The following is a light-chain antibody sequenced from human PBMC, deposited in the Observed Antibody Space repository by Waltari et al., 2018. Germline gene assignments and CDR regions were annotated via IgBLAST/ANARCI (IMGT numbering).Light chain of an antibody. J-gene: IGKJ1*01. Sequence: DIVMTQSPLSLSVTPGEPASISCRSSQSLLHSSGYTFLDWYLQKPGQSPQLLIYLVSNRASGVPDRFSGSGSGTDFTLKISRVEAEDVGVYFCMQARQTPWTFGQGTKVEIK. V-gene: IGKV2-28*01. CDR3: MQARQTPWT. CDR1: QSLLHSSGYTF. CDR2: LVS.